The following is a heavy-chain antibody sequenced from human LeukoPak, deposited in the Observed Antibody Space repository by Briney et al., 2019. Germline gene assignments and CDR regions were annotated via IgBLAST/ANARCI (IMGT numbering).Heavy chain of an antibody. Sequence: SETLSLTCTFSGGSVNSHFCSWVRHSPGKGLEWIGSIFYYGTSYYNPSLKSRVTITVDTSTNQFSLKLNSVTAADTAVYYCARIGQSVHYYMDVWGNGTTVDVSS. CDR3: ARIGQSVHYYMDV. D-gene: IGHD3/OR15-3a*01. V-gene: IGHV4-59*05. CDR2: IFYYGTS. J-gene: IGHJ6*03. CDR1: GGSVNSHF.